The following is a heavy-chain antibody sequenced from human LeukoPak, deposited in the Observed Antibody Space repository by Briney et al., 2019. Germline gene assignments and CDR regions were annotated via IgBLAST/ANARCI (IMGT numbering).Heavy chain of an antibody. Sequence: GGSLRLSCAASGFTFGRYAMSGVRQAPGKGLEWVSSVFGSGGSTYYADSVEGRFTISRDNSKNTLYLQMNSLRAEDTAVYYCAKVSRGYCRGGTCYYYYGMDVWGQGTTVTVSS. CDR2: VFGSGGST. V-gene: IGHV3-23*01. CDR3: AKVSRGYCRGGTCYYYYGMDV. CDR1: GFTFGRYA. J-gene: IGHJ6*02. D-gene: IGHD2-15*01.